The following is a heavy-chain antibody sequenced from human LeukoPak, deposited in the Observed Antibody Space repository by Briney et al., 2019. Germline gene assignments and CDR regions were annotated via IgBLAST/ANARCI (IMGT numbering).Heavy chain of an antibody. CDR1: GGTFSSYA. D-gene: IGHD3-3*01. CDR3: ARDQRAYYDFWSGPSYTDY. Sequence: GASVKVSCKASGGTFSSYAISWVRQAPGQGLEWMGWINPNSGGTNYAQKFQGRVTMTRDTSISTAYMELSRLRSDDTAVYYCARDQRAYYDFWSGPSYTDYWGQGTLVTVSS. V-gene: IGHV1-2*02. CDR2: INPNSGGT. J-gene: IGHJ4*02.